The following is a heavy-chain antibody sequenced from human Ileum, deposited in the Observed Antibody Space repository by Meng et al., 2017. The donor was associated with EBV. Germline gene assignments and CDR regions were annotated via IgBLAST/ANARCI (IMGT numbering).Heavy chain of an antibody. CDR3: ARDPAYPRGLFDS. Sequence: LHVQGSGPGSVKLSETLSLTCSVSVDSIRNSDPYVNWIRRSPGKGLEWIASIYRSGSSYFDPSLKSRVSLSLDTSKNQFSLKLSTVTAADTALYYCARDPAYPRGLFDSWGQGILVTVSS. CDR2: IYRSGSS. CDR1: VDSIRNSDPY. J-gene: IGHJ4*02. D-gene: IGHD3-10*01. V-gene: IGHV4-39*07.